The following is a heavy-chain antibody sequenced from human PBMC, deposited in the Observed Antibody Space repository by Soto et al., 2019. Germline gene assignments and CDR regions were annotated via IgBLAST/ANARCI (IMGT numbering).Heavy chain of an antibody. CDR2: ISYDGSNK. CDR3: AKGGYGDEDY. CDR1: GFTFSSYG. J-gene: IGHJ4*02. Sequence: QVQLVESGGGVVQTGRSLRLSCAASGFTFSSYGMHWVRQAPGKGLEWVAVISYDGSNKYYADSVKGRFTISRDNSKNTLYLQMNSLRAEDTAVYYCAKGGYGDEDYWGQGTLVTVSS. V-gene: IGHV3-30*18. D-gene: IGHD4-17*01.